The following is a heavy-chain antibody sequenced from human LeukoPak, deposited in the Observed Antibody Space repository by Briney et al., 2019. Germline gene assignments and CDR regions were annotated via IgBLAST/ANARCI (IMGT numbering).Heavy chain of an antibody. CDR3: ACPRSYGPVFDY. J-gene: IGHJ4*02. Sequence: GGSLRLSCAASGFTFSSYAMHWVRQAPGKGLEWVAVISYDGSNKYYADSVKGRFTISRDNSKNTLYLQMNSLRAEDTAVYYCACPRSYGPVFDYWGQGTQVTVSS. D-gene: IGHD5-18*01. V-gene: IGHV3-30-3*01. CDR1: GFTFSSYA. CDR2: ISYDGSNK.